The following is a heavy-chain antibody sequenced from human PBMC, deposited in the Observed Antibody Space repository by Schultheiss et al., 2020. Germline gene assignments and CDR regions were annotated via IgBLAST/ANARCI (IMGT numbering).Heavy chain of an antibody. D-gene: IGHD3-16*01. CDR1: GGSISSYY. V-gene: IGHV4-34*01. Sequence: SETLSLTCTVSGGSISSYYWSWIRQPPGKGLEWIGEINHSGSTNYNPSLKSRVTISVDTSKNQFSLKLSSVTAEDTAVYYCARDRMMAQSRSSFDPWGQGTLVTVSS. CDR3: ARDRMMAQSRSSFDP. J-gene: IGHJ5*02. CDR2: INHSGST.